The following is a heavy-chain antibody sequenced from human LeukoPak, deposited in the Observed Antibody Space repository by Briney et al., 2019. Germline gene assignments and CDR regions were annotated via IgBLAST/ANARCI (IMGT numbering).Heavy chain of an antibody. D-gene: IGHD2-15*01. CDR2: IWYDGSNQ. Sequence: GRSLTLFCAASGFPFSSYGILGDRQAPGRGLEWVGIIWYDGSNQYYAASVRVRFTIDRDNSKNTLYLQMSSLRAEDRAVYYCARDDIVVVVAASHHKWFDPGGEGTLASVSS. CDR3: ARDDIVVVVAASHHKWFDP. J-gene: IGHJ5*02. CDR1: GFPFSSYG. V-gene: IGHV3-33*01.